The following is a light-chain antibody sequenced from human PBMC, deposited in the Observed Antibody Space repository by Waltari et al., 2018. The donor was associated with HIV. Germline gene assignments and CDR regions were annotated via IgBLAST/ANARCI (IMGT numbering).Light chain of an antibody. V-gene: IGLV1-40*01. J-gene: IGLJ3*02. CDR3: QSYDSSLSVWV. CDR2: GNS. Sequence: QSVLTQPPSVSGAPGQRVTLSCPGSSSNIGAGYDVPWYQQIPGTAPEPLIYGNSHRPSGVPDRLSGSKSGTSASLAITGLQAEDEADYYCQSYDSSLSVWVFGGGTKLTVL. CDR1: SSNIGAGYD.